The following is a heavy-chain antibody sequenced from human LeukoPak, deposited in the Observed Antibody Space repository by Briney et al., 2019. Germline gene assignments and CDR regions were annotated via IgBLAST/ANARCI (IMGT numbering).Heavy chain of an antibody. D-gene: IGHD1-26*01. CDR2: MYTSGST. V-gene: IGHV4-4*07. J-gene: IGHJ5*02. CDR1: GGSISSYD. CDR3: ARGGNYWPQWWFDP. Sequence: PSETLSLTCTVSGGSISSYDWSWMRQPAGKGLEWIGRMYTSGSTNYNPSLKSRVTMSVDTSKNQFSLKLSSVTATDTAVYYCARGGNYWPQWWFDPWGRGTLVSVSS.